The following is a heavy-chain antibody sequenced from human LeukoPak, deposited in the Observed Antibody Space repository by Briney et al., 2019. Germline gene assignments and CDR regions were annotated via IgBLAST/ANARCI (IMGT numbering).Heavy chain of an antibody. V-gene: IGHV3-7*03. Sequence: GGSLRLSCAASGFTFSSYWMSWVRQAPGKGLEWVANIKQDGSEKYYVDSVKGRFTISRDNAKNSLYLQMNSLKTEDTAVYYCTSRDSGSYLVNFDYWGQGTLVTVSS. J-gene: IGHJ4*02. CDR1: GFTFSSYW. CDR2: IKQDGSEK. CDR3: TSRDSGSYLVNFDY. D-gene: IGHD1-26*01.